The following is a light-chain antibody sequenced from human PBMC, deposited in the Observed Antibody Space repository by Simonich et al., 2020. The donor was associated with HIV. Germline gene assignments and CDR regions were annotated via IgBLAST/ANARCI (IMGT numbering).Light chain of an antibody. CDR1: KLGDKY. Sequence: SYELTQPPSVSVSPGQTASITRSGDKLGDKYACWYQQKPGQPPELVINQDNMRPSRIPERFSGSNSGDTATLTISGTQAMDEAVYYCQAWDSSTVVFGGGTKLTVL. V-gene: IGLV3-1*01. J-gene: IGLJ3*02. CDR2: QDN. CDR3: QAWDSSTVV.